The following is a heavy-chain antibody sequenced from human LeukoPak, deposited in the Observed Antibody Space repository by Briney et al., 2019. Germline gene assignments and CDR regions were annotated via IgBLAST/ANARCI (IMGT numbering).Heavy chain of an antibody. CDR2: IYYDGNNK. V-gene: IGHV3-33*01. D-gene: IGHD3-10*01. Sequence: GRSLRLSCAASGFTFSSYGMHWVRQAPGKGLEWVAVIYYDGNNKFYADSVKGRFTISRDNSKNTLYLQMNSLRAEDTAVYYCARDAYYYGSRSYVDYWGQGTLVTVSS. CDR1: GFTFSSYG. CDR3: ARDAYYYGSRSYVDY. J-gene: IGHJ4*02.